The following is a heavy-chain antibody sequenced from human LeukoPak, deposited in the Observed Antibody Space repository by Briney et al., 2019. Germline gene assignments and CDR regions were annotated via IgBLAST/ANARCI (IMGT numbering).Heavy chain of an antibody. CDR2: IGGDGGTT. CDR3: AKTIPYWYFDL. D-gene: IGHD5-24*01. V-gene: IGHV3-23*01. CDR1: GFTLSTYD. Sequence: GGSLRLSCAAFGFTLSTYDMSWVRQAPTKGLEWVSAIGGDGGTTYADSVKGRFTISRDNSKNTLYLQMNSLRAEDTAIYYCAKTIPYWYFDLWGHGTLVTVSS. J-gene: IGHJ2*01.